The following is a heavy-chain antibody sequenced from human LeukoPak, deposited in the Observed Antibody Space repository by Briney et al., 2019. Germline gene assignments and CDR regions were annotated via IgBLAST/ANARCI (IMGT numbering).Heavy chain of an antibody. D-gene: IGHD3-22*01. Sequence: GGSLRLSCAASGLIFNNYGLVWVRQAPGKGLEWVSAISNDGGGTTYADFVRGRFSVSRDNSKNTLFLQMNSLRAEDTALYYCAKGSSGYFFDLWGQGTLAAVPS. CDR2: ISNDGGGT. CDR3: AKGSSGYFFDL. J-gene: IGHJ4*02. CDR1: GLIFNNYG. V-gene: IGHV3-23*01.